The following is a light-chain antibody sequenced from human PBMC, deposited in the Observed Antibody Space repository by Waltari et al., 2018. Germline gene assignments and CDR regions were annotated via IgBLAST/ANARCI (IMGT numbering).Light chain of an antibody. Sequence: SELTQDPAVSVALGPTGRLTCTGDSLSNYYVSRYPRKPGQAPVLAIYDKNNRPTGIPDRFSGSTSGDTASLTITGAQAEDEADYYCNSRDSGGDRVVFGGGTQLTVL. J-gene: IGLJ2*01. V-gene: IGLV3-19*01. CDR3: NSRDSGGDRVV. CDR2: DKN. CDR1: SLSNYY.